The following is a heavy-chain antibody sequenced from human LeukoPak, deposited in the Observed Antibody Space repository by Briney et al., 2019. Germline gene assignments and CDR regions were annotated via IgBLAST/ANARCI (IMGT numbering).Heavy chain of an antibody. V-gene: IGHV3-64*01. D-gene: IGHD3-22*01. CDR2: ISSNGVST. CDR3: ARGPRITMIVVVDGDAFDI. CDR1: VFTFCSYS. J-gene: IGHJ3*02. Sequence: GGALRLSCAASVFTFCSYSMHWVRPAPGRGLGYVSPISSNGVSTYYANSVKGRFTISRDNSKNTLYLQMGSLRAEDMAVYYCARGPRITMIVVVDGDAFDIWGQGTMVTVSS.